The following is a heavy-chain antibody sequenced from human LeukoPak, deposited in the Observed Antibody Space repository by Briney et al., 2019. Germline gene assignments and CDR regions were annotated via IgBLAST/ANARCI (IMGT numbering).Heavy chain of an antibody. J-gene: IGHJ4*02. CDR3: AKVGYYYGSGSYYNPIDY. D-gene: IGHD3-10*01. V-gene: IGHV3-20*04. CDR2: INWNGDSR. CDR1: GFTFSSYW. Sequence: GGSLRLSCAASGFTFSSYWMSWVRQAPGKGLEWVSDINWNGDSRGYAHSVRGRFTIYRDNAKNSLYLQMNSLRAEDTALYYCAKVGYYYGSGSYYNPIDYWGQGTLVTVSS.